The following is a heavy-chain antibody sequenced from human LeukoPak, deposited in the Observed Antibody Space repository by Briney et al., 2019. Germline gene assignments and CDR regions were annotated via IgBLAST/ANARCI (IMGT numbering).Heavy chain of an antibody. Sequence: PGGSLRLSCGASGFTFSSYGMSWVRQAPGKGLEWVSGIRGSGDSTYYADSVKGRFTTSRDNSKNTLYLQMNSLRAEDTAVYYCAKHLALVGATTTYDYWGQGTLVIVSS. CDR1: GFTFSSYG. D-gene: IGHD1-26*01. J-gene: IGHJ4*02. CDR2: IRGSGDST. V-gene: IGHV3-23*01. CDR3: AKHLALVGATTTYDY.